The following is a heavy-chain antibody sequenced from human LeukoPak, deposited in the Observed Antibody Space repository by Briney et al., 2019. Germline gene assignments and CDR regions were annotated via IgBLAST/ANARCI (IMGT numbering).Heavy chain of an antibody. CDR2: ISYDGSNK. V-gene: IGHV3-30*19. CDR3: ARQTTGYWTSHAFDI. CDR1: DFTFSTYG. D-gene: IGHD3-22*01. Sequence: GGSLRLSCAASDFTFSTYGMHWVRQAPGKGLEWVAVISYDGSNKYYADSVKGRFTISRDNSKNTLYLQMNSLRAEGTAVYYCARQTTGYWTSHAFDIWGQGTMVTVSS. J-gene: IGHJ3*02.